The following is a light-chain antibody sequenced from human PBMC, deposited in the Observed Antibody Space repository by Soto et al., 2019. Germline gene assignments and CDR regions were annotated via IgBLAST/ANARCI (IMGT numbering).Light chain of an antibody. V-gene: IGKV1-5*01. Sequence: DIQMTQSPSTLSASVGDRVTITCRASQSISSWLAWYQQKPGKAPKLLIYDASSLESGVPSRFSGSGSATEITLTISSLQPDDFATYYCQQYNSYSTTFGQGTKVEIK. CDR1: QSISSW. J-gene: IGKJ1*01. CDR3: QQYNSYSTT. CDR2: DAS.